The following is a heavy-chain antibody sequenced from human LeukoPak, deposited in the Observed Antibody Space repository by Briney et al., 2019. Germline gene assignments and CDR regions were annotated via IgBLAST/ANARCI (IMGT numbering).Heavy chain of an antibody. CDR3: AKVSTWSKYYFDY. CDR1: GFIFSDHY. Sequence: GGSLRLSCAASGFIFSDHYMDWVRQAPGKGLEWVSTISGSAITTYYADSVTGRFTISRDNSKNTLYLQMNSLRAEDTAVYYCAKVSTWSKYYFDYWGQGTLVTVSS. J-gene: IGHJ4*02. V-gene: IGHV3-23*01. D-gene: IGHD6-13*01. CDR2: ISGSAITT.